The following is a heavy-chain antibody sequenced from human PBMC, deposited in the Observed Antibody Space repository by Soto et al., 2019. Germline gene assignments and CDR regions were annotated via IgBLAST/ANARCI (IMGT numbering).Heavy chain of an antibody. V-gene: IGHV1-3*01. Sequence: ASVKVSCKASGYTFSTYAMHWVRQAPGQRLEWMGWINAGNGNTNYSQKFQGRVSITRDTSASTAYMELSSLRSEDTAVYYCARERETGPHDSSSYYPYGMDVWGQGTTVTVSS. CDR2: INAGNGNT. J-gene: IGHJ6*02. D-gene: IGHD3-22*01. CDR1: GYTFSTYA. CDR3: ARERETGPHDSSSYYPYGMDV.